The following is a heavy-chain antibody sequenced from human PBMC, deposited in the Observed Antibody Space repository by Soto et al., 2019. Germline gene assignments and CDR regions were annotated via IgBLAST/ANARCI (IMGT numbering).Heavy chain of an antibody. CDR1: GFPFSSYG. CDR3: AGGQYYFDY. V-gene: IGHV3-30*03. J-gene: IGHJ4*02. CDR2: ISYDGSNK. D-gene: IGHD2-15*01. Sequence: QVQLVESGGGVVQPGRSLRLSCAASGFPFSSYGMHWVRQAPGKGLEWVAHISYDGSNKHYTDSVKGRFTISRDNSKNMLYLQKSCLRDEDKAVYYCAGGQYYFDYCGQRTRVSVSS.